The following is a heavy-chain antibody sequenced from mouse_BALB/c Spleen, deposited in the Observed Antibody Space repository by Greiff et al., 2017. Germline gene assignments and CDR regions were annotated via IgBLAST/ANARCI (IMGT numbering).Heavy chain of an antibody. CDR2: IYPGNSDT. Sequence: VQLQQSGTVLARPGASVKMSCKASGYSFTSYWMHWVKQRPGQGLEWIGAIYPGNSDTSYNQKFKGKAKLTAVTSASTAYMELSSLTNEDSAVYYCTRFSTTGPYAMDYWGQGTSVTVSS. D-gene: IGHD1-2*01. J-gene: IGHJ4*01. V-gene: IGHV1-5*01. CDR3: TRFSTTGPYAMDY. CDR1: GYSFTSYW.